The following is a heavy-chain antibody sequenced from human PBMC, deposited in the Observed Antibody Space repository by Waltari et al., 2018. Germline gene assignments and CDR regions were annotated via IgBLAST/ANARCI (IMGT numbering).Heavy chain of an antibody. CDR3: ARVAAPGQLVNYYYMDV. J-gene: IGHJ6*03. V-gene: IGHV5-51*01. D-gene: IGHD6-25*01. Sequence: EVQLVQTGAEVKKPGESLKISCKGSGYSFTSYWIGWVRQMLGKGLEWMGIIYPGDSDTRYSPSFQGQVTISADKSISTAYLQWSSLKASDTAMYYCARVAAPGQLVNYYYMDVWGKGTTVTVSS. CDR1: GYSFTSYW. CDR2: IYPGDSDT.